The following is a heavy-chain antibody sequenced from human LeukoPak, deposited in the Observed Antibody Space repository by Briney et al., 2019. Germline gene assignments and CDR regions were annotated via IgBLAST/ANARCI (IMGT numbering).Heavy chain of an antibody. CDR3: ATDRGSENPPPPVAGFDP. Sequence: GASVKVSCKASGYTFTGYYMHWVRQAPGQGLEWMGWINPNSGGTNYAQKFQGRVSMTRDTSISTAYMVLSRLKSDDTAVYYCATDRGSENPPPPVAGFDPWGQGTLVTVSS. CDR2: INPNSGGT. D-gene: IGHD6-19*01. J-gene: IGHJ5*02. V-gene: IGHV1-2*02. CDR1: GYTFTGYY.